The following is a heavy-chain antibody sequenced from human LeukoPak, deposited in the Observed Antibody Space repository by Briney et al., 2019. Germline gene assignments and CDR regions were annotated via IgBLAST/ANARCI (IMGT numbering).Heavy chain of an antibody. CDR1: GFTFSNYA. CDR2: IRYDGSHQ. V-gene: IGHV3-30*02. D-gene: IGHD3-3*01. Sequence: PGGSLRLSCAASGFTFSNYAMHWVRQAPGKGLEWVAFIRYDGSHQYYADSVKGRFTISRDNSKNTLYLQMNSLRAEDTAVYYCARDVRRGVVNWSGAFDIWGQGTMVTVSS. CDR3: ARDVRRGVVNWSGAFDI. J-gene: IGHJ3*02.